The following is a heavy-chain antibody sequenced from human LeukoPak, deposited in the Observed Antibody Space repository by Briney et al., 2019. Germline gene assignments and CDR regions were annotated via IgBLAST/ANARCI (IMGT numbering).Heavy chain of an antibody. CDR3: ARDLYYYGSGSL. CDR2: INHSGST. J-gene: IGHJ4*02. V-gene: IGHV4-34*01. D-gene: IGHD3-10*01. Sequence: SETLSLTCAVYGGSFSGYYWSWIRQPPGKGLEWIGEINHSGSTNYNPSLKSRVTISVDTSKNQFSLKLSSVTAADTAVYYCARDLYYYGSGSLWGQGTLVTVSS. CDR1: GGSFSGYY.